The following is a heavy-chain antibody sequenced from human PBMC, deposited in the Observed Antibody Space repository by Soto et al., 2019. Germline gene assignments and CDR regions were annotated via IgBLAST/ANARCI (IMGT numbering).Heavy chain of an antibody. CDR2: IWYVGSNK. CDR1: GFTFSRSG. D-gene: IGHD1-1*01. V-gene: IGHV3-33*01. Sequence: GGSLRLSCAASGFTFSRSGMHWVRQAPGKGLEWVAVIWYVGSNKYYADSVKGRFTISRDNSKNTLYLQMSSLRAEDTAVYYCARANEDGLYYYYGMDVWGQGTTVTVSS. CDR3: ARANEDGLYYYYGMDV. J-gene: IGHJ6*02.